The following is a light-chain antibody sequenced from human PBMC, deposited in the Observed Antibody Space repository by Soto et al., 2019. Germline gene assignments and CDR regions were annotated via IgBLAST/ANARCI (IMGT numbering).Light chain of an antibody. CDR1: QSISSW. Sequence: DIQMTQSPSTLSASVGDRVTITCRASQSISSWLAWYQQKPGKAPKLLIYKASSLESGVPSRFSGSGSGTEFTRTISSLQPADFATYYCQQYNSYPSFGGGTKVEIK. CDR2: KAS. J-gene: IGKJ4*01. CDR3: QQYNSYPS. V-gene: IGKV1-5*03.